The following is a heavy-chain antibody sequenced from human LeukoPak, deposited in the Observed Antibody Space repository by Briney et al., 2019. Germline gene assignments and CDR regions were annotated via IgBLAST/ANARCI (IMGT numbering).Heavy chain of an antibody. CDR2: INPNSGGT. CDR3: ARDYTPQTYYYDSSGSPSI. V-gene: IGHV1-2*02. Sequence: ASVKVSSKASGYTFTGYYMHRVRQAPGQGLEWMGWINPNSGGTNYAQKFQGRVTMTRDTSISTAYMELSRLRSDDTAVYYCARDYTPQTYYYDSSGSPSIWGQGTMVTVSS. J-gene: IGHJ3*02. D-gene: IGHD3-22*01. CDR1: GYTFTGYY.